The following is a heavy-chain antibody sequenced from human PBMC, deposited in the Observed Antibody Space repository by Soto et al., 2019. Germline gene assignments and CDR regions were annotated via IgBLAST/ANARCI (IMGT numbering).Heavy chain of an antibody. CDR1: GFTFRSYA. Sequence: PVGSLRLSCAASGFTFRSYAMSWVRQAPGKGLEWVSAISGSGGSAYHADSVKGRFTTSRDNSKNTLYLQMNSLRVEDTAVYFCAKELQLVESWGQGTLVTVSS. CDR3: AKELQLVES. D-gene: IGHD6-6*01. CDR2: ISGSGGSA. J-gene: IGHJ5*01. V-gene: IGHV3-23*01.